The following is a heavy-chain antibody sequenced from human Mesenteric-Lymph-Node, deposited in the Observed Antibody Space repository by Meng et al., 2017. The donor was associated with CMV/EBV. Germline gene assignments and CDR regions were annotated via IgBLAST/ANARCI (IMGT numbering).Heavy chain of an antibody. V-gene: IGHV1-2*02. J-gene: IGHJ4*02. CDR2: INPNSGRP. Sequence: CEPSGFTFTGYYIHWVRQAPGQGLEWMGWINPNSGRPHFAERFQGRVTLTRDTSTSTAYMELTRLRSDDTAVYYCARDQGSSSPDYWGQGTLVTVSS. CDR3: ARDQGSSSPDY. D-gene: IGHD6-6*01. CDR1: GFTFTGYY.